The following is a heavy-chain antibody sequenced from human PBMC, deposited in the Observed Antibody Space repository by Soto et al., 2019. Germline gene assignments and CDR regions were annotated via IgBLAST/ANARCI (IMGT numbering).Heavy chain of an antibody. J-gene: IGHJ4*02. D-gene: IGHD5-12*01. CDR3: ASERVAEMATGGYFDN. Sequence: QVHLVQSGAEVKKPGSSVKVSCKTSGGTFSDLAFSWVRQAPRQGLEWVGGIIPLFGTPNYAREFQGRVSISVDESSNTVYMELRSLRSEDTAVYYCASERVAEMATGGYFDNWGQGTLVTVSS. CDR1: GGTFSDLA. CDR2: IIPLFGTP. V-gene: IGHV1-69*01.